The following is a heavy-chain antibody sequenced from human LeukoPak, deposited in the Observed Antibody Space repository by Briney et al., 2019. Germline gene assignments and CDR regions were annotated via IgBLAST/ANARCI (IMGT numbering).Heavy chain of an antibody. CDR2: IIPILDTA. D-gene: IGHD3-22*01. Sequence: ASVKVSCKAPGDSFSSYAFSWVRQAPGQGLEWMGRIIPILDTANYAQNFQGRVTITADKSTSTVYMEVSSLRSEDTAVYYCASREYDSRGYYLYYFDYWGQGTLVTVSS. CDR1: GDSFSSYA. CDR3: ASREYDSRGYYLYYFDY. J-gene: IGHJ4*02. V-gene: IGHV1-69*04.